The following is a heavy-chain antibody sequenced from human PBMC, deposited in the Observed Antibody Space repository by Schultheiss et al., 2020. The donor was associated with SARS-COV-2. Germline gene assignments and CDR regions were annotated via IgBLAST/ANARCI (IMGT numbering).Heavy chain of an antibody. CDR2: IYYSGST. V-gene: IGHV4-31*03. CDR1: GGSISSGAYF. Sequence: SQTLSLTCTVSGGSISSGAYFWTWIRQHPGKGLEWIGYIYYSGSTYYNPSLKSRVTISVDTSKNQFSLKLSSVTAADTAVYYCARGRIAAAGRFWFDPWGQGTLVTVSS. D-gene: IGHD6-13*01. CDR3: ARGRIAAAGRFWFDP. J-gene: IGHJ5*02.